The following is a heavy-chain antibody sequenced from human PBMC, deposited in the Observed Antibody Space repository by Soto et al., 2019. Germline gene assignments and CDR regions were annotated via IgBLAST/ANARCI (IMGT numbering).Heavy chain of an antibody. CDR2: IIHIFGIA. Sequence: SVKVSCKASGCTFSSYAISWVRQVPGQGLEWMGGIIHIFGIANYAQKFQGRVTITADESTSTAYMELSSLRSEDTAVYYCAREGAVYGMDVWGQGTTVTVSS. CDR1: GCTFSSYA. D-gene: IGHD3-16*01. CDR3: AREGAVYGMDV. J-gene: IGHJ6*02. V-gene: IGHV1-69*13.